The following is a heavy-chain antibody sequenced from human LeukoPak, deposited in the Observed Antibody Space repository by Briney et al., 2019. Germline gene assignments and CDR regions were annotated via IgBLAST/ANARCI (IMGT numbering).Heavy chain of an antibody. J-gene: IGHJ5*02. CDR3: ASTQYSGWSGFDP. CDR1: GYTFTSYG. CDR2: ISAYNGNT. D-gene: IGHD6-19*01. V-gene: IGHV1-18*01. Sequence: ASVKVSCKASGYTFTSYGISWVRQAPGQGLEWMGWISAYNGNTNYAQKLQGRVTMTTDTSTSTAYMELRSLRPDDTAVYYCASTQYSGWSGFDPWGQGTLVTVSS.